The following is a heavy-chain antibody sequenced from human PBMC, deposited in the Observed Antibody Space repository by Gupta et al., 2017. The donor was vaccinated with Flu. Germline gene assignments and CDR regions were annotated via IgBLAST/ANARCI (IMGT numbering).Heavy chain of an antibody. CDR1: GGTFSSYT. J-gene: IGHJ4*02. CDR2: IIPIFGTA. V-gene: IGHV1-69*01. D-gene: IGHD2-2*01. Sequence: QVQLVQSGAEVKKPGSSVKVSCKASGGTFSSYTINWVRQAPGQGLEWMGEIIPIFGTANYAQKFKGRVAITADESTSTAYMELSSLRSEDTAVYYCARDGGRRHCSSTSCSLDYWGQGTLVTVSS. CDR3: ARDGGRRHCSSTSCSLDY.